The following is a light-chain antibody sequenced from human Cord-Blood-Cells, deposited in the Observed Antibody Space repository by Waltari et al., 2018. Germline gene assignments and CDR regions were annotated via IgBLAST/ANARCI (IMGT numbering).Light chain of an antibody. Sequence: QSVLTQPPSASGTPGQRVTISCSGSSSNIGSNYVYWYQQLPGTAPKLLIYRNNQRPSGVPDRFSGSKSGTSASLAISGLRSEDEADYYCCSYAGSYTFGTGTKVTVL. CDR2: RNN. CDR3: CSYAGSYT. J-gene: IGLJ1*01. V-gene: IGLV1-47*01. CDR1: SSNIGSNY.